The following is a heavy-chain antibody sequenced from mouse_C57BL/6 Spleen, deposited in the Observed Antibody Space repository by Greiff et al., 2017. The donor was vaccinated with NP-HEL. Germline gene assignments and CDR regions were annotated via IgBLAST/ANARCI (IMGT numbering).Heavy chain of an antibody. CDR2: IDPETGGT. V-gene: IGHV1-15*01. CDR1: GYTFTDYE. D-gene: IGHD3-1*01. Sequence: VQRVESGAELVRPGASVTLSCKASGYTFTDYEMHWVKQTPVHGLEWIGAIDPETGGTAYNQKFKGKAILTADKSSSTAYMELRSLTSEDSAVYYCTRPDSDAPFDYWGQGTTLTVSS. J-gene: IGHJ2*01. CDR3: TRPDSDAPFDY.